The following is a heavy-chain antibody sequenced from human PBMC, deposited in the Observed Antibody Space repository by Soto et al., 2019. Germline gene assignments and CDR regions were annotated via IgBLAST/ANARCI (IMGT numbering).Heavy chain of an antibody. Sequence: EVQLVESGGGLVQPGGSLRLSCAASGFTFSSYSMNWVRQAPGKGLEWVSCISSSSNTIYYADSVKGRFTISRDNAKNSLYLQMNSLRVEDTAVYDCARRPLSRDASSWYYFDYWGQGTLVTVSS. CDR3: ARRPLSRDASSWYYFDY. V-gene: IGHV3-48*01. CDR2: ISSSSNTI. J-gene: IGHJ4*02. CDR1: GFTFSSYS. D-gene: IGHD6-13*01.